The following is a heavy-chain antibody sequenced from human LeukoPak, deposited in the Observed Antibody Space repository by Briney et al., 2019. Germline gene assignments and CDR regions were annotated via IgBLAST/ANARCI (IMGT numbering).Heavy chain of an antibody. D-gene: IGHD1-7*01. CDR3: ASNWNYEHYFDY. CDR1: GGSISSGGYY. J-gene: IGHJ4*02. CDR2: IYYSGST. V-gene: IGHV4-31*03. Sequence: SETLSLTCTVSGGSISSGGYYWSWIRQHPGKGLEWIGYIYYSGSTYYNPSLKGRVTISVDTSKNQFSLKLSSVTAADTAVYYCASNWNYEHYFDYWGQGTLVTVSS.